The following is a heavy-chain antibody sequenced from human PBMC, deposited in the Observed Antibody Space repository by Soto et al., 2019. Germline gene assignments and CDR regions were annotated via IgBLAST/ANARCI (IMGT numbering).Heavy chain of an antibody. D-gene: IGHD2-2*01. Sequence: GGSLRLSCAASGFTFSSYSMNWVRQAPGKGLEWVSYISSSSSTIYYADSVKGRFTISRDNAKNSLYLQMNSLRAEDTAVYYCAREYCSSTSCLNWFDPWGQGTTVTVSS. V-gene: IGHV3-48*01. J-gene: IGHJ5*01. CDR2: ISSSSSTI. CDR1: GFTFSSYS. CDR3: AREYCSSTSCLNWFDP.